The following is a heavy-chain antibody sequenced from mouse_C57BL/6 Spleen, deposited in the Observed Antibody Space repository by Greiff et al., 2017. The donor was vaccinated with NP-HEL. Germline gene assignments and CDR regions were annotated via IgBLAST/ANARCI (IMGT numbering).Heavy chain of an antibody. D-gene: IGHD2-4*01. CDR2: INPNYGTT. J-gene: IGHJ4*01. Sequence: VQLQQSGPELVKPGASVKISCKASGYSFTDYNMNWVKQSNGKSLEWIGVINPNYGTTSYNQKFKGKATLTVDQSSSTAYMQLNSLTSEDSAVYYCARGRNMDYDGRDYAMDYWGQGTSVTVSS. CDR3: ARGRNMDYDGRDYAMDY. CDR1: GYSFTDYN. V-gene: IGHV1-39*01.